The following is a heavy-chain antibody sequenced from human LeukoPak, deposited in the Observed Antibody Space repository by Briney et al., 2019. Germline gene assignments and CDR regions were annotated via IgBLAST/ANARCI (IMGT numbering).Heavy chain of an antibody. V-gene: IGHV4-34*01. CDR2: INHSGST. D-gene: IGHD2-2*02. Sequence: PSETLSLTCAVYGGSFSGYYWSWIRQPPGKGLEWIGEINHSGSTNYNPSLKSRVIISVDMSKNQFSLKLSSVTAADTAVYYCARGDVRYCSSTSCYIYYYYGMDVWGQGTTVTVSS. CDR3: ARGDVRYCSSTSCYIYYYYGMDV. J-gene: IGHJ6*02. CDR1: GGSFSGYY.